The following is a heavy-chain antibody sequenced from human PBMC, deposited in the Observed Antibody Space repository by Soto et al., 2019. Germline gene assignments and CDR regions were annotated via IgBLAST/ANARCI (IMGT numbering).Heavy chain of an antibody. CDR2: IYYIGHT. CDR3: ARQTVVTPEGPGPLDY. J-gene: IGHJ4*02. V-gene: IGHV4-59*01. D-gene: IGHD2-15*01. Sequence: QVQLQESGPGLVKPSETLSLTCSVSGDSISGYYWSWIRQPPGKGLEWIGYIYYIGHTNYYPSLKSRVTISVDRSKNQFSLKVNSVTAADTAVYYCARQTVVTPEGPGPLDYWGQGTLVTVSS. CDR1: GDSISGYY.